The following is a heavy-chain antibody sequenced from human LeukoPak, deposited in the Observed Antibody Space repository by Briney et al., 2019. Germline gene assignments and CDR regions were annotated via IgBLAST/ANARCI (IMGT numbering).Heavy chain of an antibody. D-gene: IGHD2-8*01. CDR1: GFTFDDYG. Sequence: GRSLRLSCAASGFTFDDYGMSWVRQAPGKGLEWVSGINWNGGSTGYADSVKGRFTISRDNAKNSLYLQMNSLRAEDTALYYCATLLYPAYYYGMDVWGQGTTVTVSS. V-gene: IGHV3-20*04. J-gene: IGHJ6*02. CDR2: INWNGGST. CDR3: ATLLYPAYYYGMDV.